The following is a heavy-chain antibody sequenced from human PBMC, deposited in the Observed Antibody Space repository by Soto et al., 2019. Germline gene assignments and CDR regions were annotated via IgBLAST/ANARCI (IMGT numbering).Heavy chain of an antibody. CDR3: ARDLRREGSGMDV. Sequence: SETLSLTCTVSGGSISSGDYYWIWIRQPPGKGLEWIGYIYYSGSTYYNPSLKSRVTISVDTSKNQFSLKLSSVTAADTAVYYCARDLRREGSGMDVWGQGTTVTVSS. CDR2: IYYSGST. J-gene: IGHJ6*02. V-gene: IGHV4-30-4*01. D-gene: IGHD3-10*01. CDR1: GGSISSGDYY.